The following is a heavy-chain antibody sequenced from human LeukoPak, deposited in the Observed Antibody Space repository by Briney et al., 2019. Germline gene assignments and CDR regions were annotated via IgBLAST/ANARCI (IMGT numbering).Heavy chain of an antibody. CDR1: GFTFSSYG. Sequence: PGVSLRLSCAASGFTFSSYGMHWVRQAPGKGLEWVAVIWYDGSNKYYADSVKGRFTISRDNSKKTLYLQMNSLRAEDTAVYYCARDFQYCSGGSCGYWGQGTLVTVSS. V-gene: IGHV3-33*01. CDR2: IWYDGSNK. J-gene: IGHJ4*02. CDR3: ARDFQYCSGGSCGY. D-gene: IGHD2-15*01.